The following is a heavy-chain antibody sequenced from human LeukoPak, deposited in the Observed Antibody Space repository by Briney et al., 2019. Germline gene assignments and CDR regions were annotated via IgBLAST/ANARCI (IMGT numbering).Heavy chain of an antibody. D-gene: IGHD2/OR15-2a*01. CDR3: VSFYETY. CDR1: GNYW. CDR2: INSDGSWT. Sequence: GGSLRLSCASSGNYWMHWVRQAPGKGLVWVSHINSDGSWTSYADSVKGRFTISKDNAKNTVYLQMNNLRAEDTAVYYCVSFYETYWGRGTLVTVSS. J-gene: IGHJ4*02. V-gene: IGHV3-74*01.